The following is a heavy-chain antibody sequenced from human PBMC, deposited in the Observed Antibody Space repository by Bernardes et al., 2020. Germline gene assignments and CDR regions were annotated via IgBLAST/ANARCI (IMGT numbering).Heavy chain of an antibody. V-gene: IGHV3-13*01. CDR2: IGISSDS. D-gene: IGHD2-21*01. CDR3: SRELGGDRYFDN. Sequence: GGSLRLSCAASGFGFTTYDMHWVRQAPGKGLEWVSAIGISSDSYYEGTVKGRFTISRDNAKNTLYLQMSSLRAEDTAVYYCSRELGGDRYFDNWGQGTLVTVSS. CDR1: GFGFTTYD. J-gene: IGHJ4*02.